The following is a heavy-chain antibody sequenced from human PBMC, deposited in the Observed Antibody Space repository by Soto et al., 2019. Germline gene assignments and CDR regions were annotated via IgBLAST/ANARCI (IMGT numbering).Heavy chain of an antibody. D-gene: IGHD6-13*01. V-gene: IGHV3-64*01. Sequence: EAQLVESGGGLVQPGGSLRLSCAASGFTFSNYEMHWVRQAPGKGLEYVSGISNNGAHTDYAKSVKGRFTISRDNSEDRLYLQMGSLRAEDMALYYCARRGYGSRWPNVYMDVWGKGTTVTVSS. J-gene: IGHJ6*03. CDR1: GFTFSNYE. CDR2: ISNNGAHT. CDR3: ARRGYGSRWPNVYMDV.